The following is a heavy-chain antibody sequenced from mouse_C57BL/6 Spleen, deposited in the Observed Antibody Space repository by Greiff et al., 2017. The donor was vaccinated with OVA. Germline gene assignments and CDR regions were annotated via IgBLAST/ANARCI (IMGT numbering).Heavy chain of an antibody. Sequence: QVQLLQPGAELVKPGASVKLSCTASGYTFTSYWMHWVKQRPGQGLEWIGMIHPTSGSTNYNEKFKGKATLTVDKSSSTAYMQLSSLTSEDSAVYYCARDYEASAMDYWGQGTSVTVSS. CDR1: GYTFTSYW. V-gene: IGHV1-64*01. CDR3: ARDYEASAMDY. J-gene: IGHJ4*01. D-gene: IGHD2-4*01. CDR2: IHPTSGST.